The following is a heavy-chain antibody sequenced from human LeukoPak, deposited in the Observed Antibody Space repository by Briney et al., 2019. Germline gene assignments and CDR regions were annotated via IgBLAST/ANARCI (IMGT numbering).Heavy chain of an antibody. Sequence: ASVKVSCKASGYTFTSYGISWVRQAPGQGLERMGWISAYNCNTNYAQKLQGRVTMTTDTSTSTAYMELRSLRSDDTAVYYCARDDRYYYDSSGYYQENYFDYWGQGTLVTVSS. J-gene: IGHJ4*02. CDR2: ISAYNCNT. D-gene: IGHD3-22*01. V-gene: IGHV1-18*01. CDR3: ARDDRYYYDSSGYYQENYFDY. CDR1: GYTFTSYG.